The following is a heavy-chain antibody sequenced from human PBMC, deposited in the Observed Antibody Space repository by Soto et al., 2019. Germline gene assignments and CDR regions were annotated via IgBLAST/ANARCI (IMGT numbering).Heavy chain of an antibody. CDR1: GGSISSYY. CDR3: ARAPRSGPFDY. J-gene: IGHJ4*02. CDR2: IYSSGST. V-gene: IGHV4-59*08. Sequence: GPGLVKPSETLSLTCTVSGGSISSYYWSWIRQPPGKGLDYIGYIYSSGSTNYNPSLKSRVTISVDTSKNQFSLKLTSVTAADTAVYYCARAPRSGPFDYWGQGTLVTVSS. D-gene: IGHD3-10*01.